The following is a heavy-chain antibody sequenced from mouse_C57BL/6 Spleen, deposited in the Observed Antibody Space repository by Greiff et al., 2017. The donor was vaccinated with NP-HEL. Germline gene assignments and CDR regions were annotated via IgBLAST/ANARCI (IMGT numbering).Heavy chain of an antibody. CDR3: ARDYGSSPFDY. CDR2: IYPGDGDT. D-gene: IGHD1-1*01. CDR1: GYAFSSSW. Sequence: QVQLQQSGPELVKPGASVKISCKASGYAFSSSWMSWVKQRPGKGLEWIGRIYPGDGDTNYNGKFKGKATLTADKSSSTAYMQLSSLTSEDSAVYFCARDYGSSPFDYWGQGTTLTVSS. J-gene: IGHJ2*01. V-gene: IGHV1-82*01.